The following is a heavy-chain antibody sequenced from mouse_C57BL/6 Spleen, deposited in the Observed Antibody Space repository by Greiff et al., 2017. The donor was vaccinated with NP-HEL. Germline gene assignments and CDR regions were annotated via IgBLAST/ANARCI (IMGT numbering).Heavy chain of an antibody. D-gene: IGHD1-1*01. CDR2: ISGGGGNT. J-gene: IGHJ4*01. CDR3: ARQDYYGSSTMDY. CDR1: GFTFSSYT. Sequence: EVKLVESGGGLVKPGGSLKLSCAASGFTFSSYTMSWVRQTPEKRLEWVATISGGGGNTYYPDSVKGRFTISRDNAKNTLYLQMSSLRSEDTALYYCARQDYYGSSTMDYWGQGTSVTVSS. V-gene: IGHV5-9*01.